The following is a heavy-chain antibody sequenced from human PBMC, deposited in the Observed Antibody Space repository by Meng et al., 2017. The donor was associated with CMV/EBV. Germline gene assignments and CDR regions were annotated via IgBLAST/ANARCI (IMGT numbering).Heavy chain of an antibody. D-gene: IGHD3-10*01. Sequence: SGLTFSSYAMHWVRQAPGKGLEWVAVISYDGSNKYYADSVKGRFTISRDNSKNTLYLQMNSLRAEDTAVYYCARDFETTMVRGVIGYWGQGTLVTVSS. CDR1: GLTFSSYA. CDR2: ISYDGSNK. CDR3: ARDFETTMVRGVIGY. J-gene: IGHJ4*02. V-gene: IGHV3-30*04.